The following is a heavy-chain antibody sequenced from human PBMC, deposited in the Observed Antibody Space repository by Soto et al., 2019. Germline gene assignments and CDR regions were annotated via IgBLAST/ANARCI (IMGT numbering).Heavy chain of an antibody. Sequence: QVQLVQSGAEVKKPGSSVKVSCKASGGTFSSYAISWVRQAPGQGLEWMGGIIPIFGTANYAQKFQGRVTITADESTSTAYMELSSLTSEDTAVYYCARPRNGYFDLGPDAFDIWGQGTMVTVSS. D-gene: IGHD3-9*01. CDR2: IIPIFGTA. CDR1: GGTFSSYA. CDR3: ARPRNGYFDLGPDAFDI. V-gene: IGHV1-69*01. J-gene: IGHJ3*02.